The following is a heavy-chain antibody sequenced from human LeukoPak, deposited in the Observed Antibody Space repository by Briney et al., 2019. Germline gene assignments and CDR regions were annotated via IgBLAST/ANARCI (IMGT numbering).Heavy chain of an antibody. Sequence: TSETLSLTCTVSGYSISSGSFWAWIRQPPGKGLEYVGIIYHRGGTHYNPSLKSRVTMSVETSDNQFFLNLTSLTAADTAVYYCASSPEGALAFDIWGQGTMVTVSS. CDR3: ASSPEGALAFDI. V-gene: IGHV4-38-2*02. CDR1: GYSISSGSF. D-gene: IGHD4/OR15-4a*01. CDR2: IYHRGGT. J-gene: IGHJ3*02.